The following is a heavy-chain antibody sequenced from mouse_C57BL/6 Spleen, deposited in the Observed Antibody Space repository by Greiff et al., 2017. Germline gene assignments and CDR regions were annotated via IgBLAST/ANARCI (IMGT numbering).Heavy chain of an antibody. Sequence: QVHVKQPGAELVKPGASVKLSCKASGYTFTSYWMQWVKQRPGQGLEWIGEIDPSDSYPNYNQKFKGKATLTVNTSSSTAYMQLSSLTSEDSAVYYCANTTVVAFDYWGQGTTLTVSS. D-gene: IGHD1-1*01. CDR3: ANTTVVAFDY. V-gene: IGHV1-50*01. J-gene: IGHJ2*01. CDR2: IDPSDSYP. CDR1: GYTFTSYW.